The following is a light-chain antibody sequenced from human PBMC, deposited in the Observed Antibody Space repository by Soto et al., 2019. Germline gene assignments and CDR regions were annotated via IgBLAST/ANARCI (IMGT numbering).Light chain of an antibody. CDR3: QQSYSTTWT. Sequence: DIQMTQSPSSLSESAGDRVTITCRASQGISTYLNWYQQNPGKAPKLLIYAASSLQSGVPSRFSGSGSETDFTLTISSLQPEDFATYSCQQSYSTTWTFGQGTKVEIQ. J-gene: IGKJ1*01. V-gene: IGKV1-39*01. CDR1: QGISTY. CDR2: AAS.